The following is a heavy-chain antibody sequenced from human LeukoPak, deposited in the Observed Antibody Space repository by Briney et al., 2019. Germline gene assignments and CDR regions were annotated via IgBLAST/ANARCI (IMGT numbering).Heavy chain of an antibody. Sequence: GTSVKVSCKASGFTFTSSAVQWVRQARGQRLEWIGWIVVGSGNTNYAQKFQERVTITRDMSTSTAYMELSSLRSEDTAVYYRAILVGATGQVDYWGQGTLVTVSS. D-gene: IGHD1-26*01. CDR1: GFTFTSSA. J-gene: IGHJ4*02. CDR2: IVVGSGNT. V-gene: IGHV1-58*01. CDR3: AILVGATGQVDY.